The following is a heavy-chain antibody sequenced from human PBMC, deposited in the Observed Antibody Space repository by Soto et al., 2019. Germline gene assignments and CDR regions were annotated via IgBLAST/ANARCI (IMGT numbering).Heavy chain of an antibody. Sequence: QVQLVQSGAEVKKPGASVKVSCKASGYTFTSYGISWVRQAPGQGLEWMGWISAYNGNTNYAQKLQGRITITTDPXXSXAXXELRSLRSDDTAVYYCARDYAVVVTACAGREAFDIWGQGTMVTVSS. CDR3: ARDYAVVVTACAGREAFDI. V-gene: IGHV1-18*01. J-gene: IGHJ3*02. D-gene: IGHD2-21*02. CDR1: GYTFTSYG. CDR2: ISAYNGNT.